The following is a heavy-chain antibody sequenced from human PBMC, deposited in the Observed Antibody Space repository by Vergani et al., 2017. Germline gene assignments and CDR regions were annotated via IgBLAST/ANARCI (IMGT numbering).Heavy chain of an antibody. CDR1: GFTFSNYG. D-gene: IGHD3-9*01. Sequence: QVQLVESGGGVVQPGGSLRLSCAASGFTFSNYGMHWVRQTPGKGLEWVAFIRHDGSNKFFGDSVKGRFTISRDNSKNTLYLQMNSLRVEDTGVYYCARARCIETCYMSNWLDSWGQGTLVTVSS. V-gene: IGHV3-30*02. CDR2: IRHDGSNK. CDR3: ARARCIETCYMSNWLDS. J-gene: IGHJ5*01.